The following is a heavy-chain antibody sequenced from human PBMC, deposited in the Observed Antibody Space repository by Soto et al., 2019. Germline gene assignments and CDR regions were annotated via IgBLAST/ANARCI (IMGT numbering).Heavy chain of an antibody. Sequence: EVQLLESGGGLVQPGGSLRLSCAASGFTFSTYAMSWVRQAPGKGLEWVSAISGSGGSTEYADSVKGRFTISRDNSKNTLYRQVNSLRAEDTAVDYCAKAGQQQLLRGRSMDVWGQGTTVTVSS. D-gene: IGHD6-13*01. J-gene: IGHJ6*02. CDR1: GFTFSTYA. CDR3: AKAGQQQLLRGRSMDV. CDR2: ISGSGGST. V-gene: IGHV3-23*01.